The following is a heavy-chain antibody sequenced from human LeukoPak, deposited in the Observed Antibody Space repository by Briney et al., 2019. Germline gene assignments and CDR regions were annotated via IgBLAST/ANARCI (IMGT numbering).Heavy chain of an antibody. CDR3: ATITIAAAGMDRSSDYFDY. CDR2: FDPEDGET. Sequence: ASVKVSCKVSGYTLTELSMHWVRQAPGKGLEWMGGFDPEDGETIYAQKFQGRVTMTEDTSTDTAYMELSSLRSEDTAVYYCATITIAAAGMDRSSDYFDYWGQGTLVTVSS. J-gene: IGHJ4*02. D-gene: IGHD6-13*01. V-gene: IGHV1-24*01. CDR1: GYTLTELS.